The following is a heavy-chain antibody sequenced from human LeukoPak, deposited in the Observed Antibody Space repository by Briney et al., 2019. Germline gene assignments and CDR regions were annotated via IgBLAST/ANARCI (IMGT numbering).Heavy chain of an antibody. D-gene: IGHD2-2*01. Sequence: GASVKVSRKASGYTFTGYHVHWVRQAPGQGLEWMGWINPNSCDTNYAQKFQGRVTMTGDPSISTAYMELSRLSSAATAVYYCARANCSSTSCYLSGDYYYYYYMDVWGKGTTVTVSS. V-gene: IGHV1-2*02. CDR1: GYTFTGYH. CDR3: ARANCSSTSCYLSGDYYYYYYMDV. J-gene: IGHJ6*03. CDR2: INPNSCDT.